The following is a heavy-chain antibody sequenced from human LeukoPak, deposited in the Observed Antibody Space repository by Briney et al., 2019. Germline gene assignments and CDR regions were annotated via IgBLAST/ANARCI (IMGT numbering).Heavy chain of an antibody. CDR2: ISSSSRTI. J-gene: IGHJ6*02. Sequence: GGSLRLSCAASGFTFSSYSMNWVRQAPGKGLEWVSYISSSSRTIYYADSVKGRFTISRDNAKKSLYLQMKSLRDEDTAVYYCARVRADYGLYYYYYYGMDVWGQGTTVTVSS. CDR1: GFTFSSYS. CDR3: ARVRADYGLYYYYYYGMDV. D-gene: IGHD4-17*01. V-gene: IGHV3-48*02.